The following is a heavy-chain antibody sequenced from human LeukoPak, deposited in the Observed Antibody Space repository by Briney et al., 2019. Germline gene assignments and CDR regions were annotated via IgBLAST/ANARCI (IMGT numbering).Heavy chain of an antibody. D-gene: IGHD2-21*02. CDR3: AIGAVTTMLWNYMDV. CDR1: GGTFSSYA. CDR2: IIPMFGTA. Sequence: GASVKVSCKASGGTFSSYAISWVRQAPGQGLEWMGGIIPMFGTANYAQKFQGRGTITADESTSTAYMELSSLRSEDTAVYYCAIGAVTTMLWNYMDVWGKGTTVTISS. V-gene: IGHV1-69*13. J-gene: IGHJ6*03.